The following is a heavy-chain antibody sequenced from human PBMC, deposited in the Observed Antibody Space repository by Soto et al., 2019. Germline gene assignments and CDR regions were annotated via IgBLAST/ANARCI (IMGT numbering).Heavy chain of an antibody. V-gene: IGHV3-23*01. Sequence: EVQLLESGGGLVQPGGSLRLSCAASGFTFSSYAMSWVRQAPGKGLEWVSAISGSGGSTYYADSVKGRFTISRDNSKNTLYLQMNSPRAEDTAVYYCAKDLSVRLVVVAATGAFDIWGQGAMVTVSS. CDR2: ISGSGGST. CDR1: GFTFSSYA. J-gene: IGHJ3*02. CDR3: AKDLSVRLVVVAATGAFDI. D-gene: IGHD2-15*01.